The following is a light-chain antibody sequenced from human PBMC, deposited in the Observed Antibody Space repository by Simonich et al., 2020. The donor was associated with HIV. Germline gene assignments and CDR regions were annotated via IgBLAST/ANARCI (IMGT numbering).Light chain of an antibody. Sequence: AIQLTQSPSSLSASVGDRVTITCLASQGISSALAWYQQKPGKAPKLLIYDASSLESGVPSRFSGSGSGTDFTLTISSLQPEDFATYYCQQSYSTPHTFGQGTKLEIK. CDR2: DAS. CDR1: QGISSA. J-gene: IGKJ2*01. CDR3: QQSYSTPHT. V-gene: IGKV1-13*02.